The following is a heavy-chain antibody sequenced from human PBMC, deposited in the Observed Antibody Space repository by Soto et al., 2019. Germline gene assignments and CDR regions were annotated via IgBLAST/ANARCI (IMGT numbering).Heavy chain of an antibody. V-gene: IGHV4-30-4*01. CDR1: GGSISSGDYY. J-gene: IGHJ4*02. Sequence: SETLSLTCTVSGGSISSGDYYWSWIRQPPGKGLEWIGYIYYSGSTYYNPSLKSRVTISVDTSKNQFSLKLSSVTAADTAVYYCARSIQLWSYYFDYWGQGTLVTVSS. D-gene: IGHD5-18*01. CDR2: IYYSGST. CDR3: ARSIQLWSYYFDY.